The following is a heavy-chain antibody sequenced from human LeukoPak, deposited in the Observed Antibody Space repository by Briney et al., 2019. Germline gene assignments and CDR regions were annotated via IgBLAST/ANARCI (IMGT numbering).Heavy chain of an antibody. CDR3: ARGDSATTTFDF. D-gene: IGHD4-17*01. J-gene: IGHJ4*02. Sequence: GGSLRLSCRASVFSVDIVFMSWGRHPPGGGVGWVSFIMPGGDIDYTDSVKGRFIISRDSFKNTLSLQMNTLRVDDSAVYYCARGDSATTTFDFWGQGTLVTVSS. V-gene: IGHV3-66*01. CDR2: IMPGGDI. CDR1: VFSVDIVF.